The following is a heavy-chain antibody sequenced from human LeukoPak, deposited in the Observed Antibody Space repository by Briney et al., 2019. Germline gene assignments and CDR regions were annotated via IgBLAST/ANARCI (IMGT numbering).Heavy chain of an antibody. V-gene: IGHV4-31*03. D-gene: IGHD4-17*01. CDR2: IYYSGST. J-gene: IGHJ3*02. Sequence: SQTLSLTCTVSGGSISSGGYYWSWIRQHPGKGLEWIGYIYYSGSTYYNPSLKSRVTISVDTSKNQFSLKLSSVTAADTAVYYCARDLVTVTKGFDIWGQGTTVSVSS. CDR1: GGSISSGGYY. CDR3: ARDLVTVTKGFDI.